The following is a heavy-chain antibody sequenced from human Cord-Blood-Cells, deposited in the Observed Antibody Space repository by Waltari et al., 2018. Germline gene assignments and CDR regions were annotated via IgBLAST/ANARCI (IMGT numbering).Heavy chain of an antibody. CDR1: GGSFSGYS. CDR2: INHSGST. J-gene: IGHJ2*01. V-gene: IGHV4-34*01. Sequence: QVQLQQWGAGLLKPSETLSLTCAASGGSFSGYSWSWIRQPPGKGLEWIGEINHSGSTKYNPSLKSRVTKTEKTSKNQFSLKLRSVTAADTAVYYCARGTTIVVVPAARYWYFDLWGRGTLVTVSS. CDR3: ARGTTIVVVPAARYWYFDL. D-gene: IGHD2-2*01.